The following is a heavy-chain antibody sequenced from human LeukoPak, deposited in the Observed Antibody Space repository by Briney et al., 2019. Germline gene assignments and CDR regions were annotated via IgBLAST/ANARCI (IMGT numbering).Heavy chain of an antibody. CDR3: ARVTGYRIEDYFDY. J-gene: IGHJ4*02. D-gene: IGHD6-13*01. CDR2: IYYSGST. V-gene: IGHV4-59*01. CDR1: GGSISSYY. Sequence: SETLSLTCTVSGGSISSYYWSWIRQPAGKGLEWIGYIYYSGSTNYNPSLKSRVTISVETSKNEFSLKLRSVTAADTAVYYCARVTGYRIEDYFDYWGQGTLVTVSS.